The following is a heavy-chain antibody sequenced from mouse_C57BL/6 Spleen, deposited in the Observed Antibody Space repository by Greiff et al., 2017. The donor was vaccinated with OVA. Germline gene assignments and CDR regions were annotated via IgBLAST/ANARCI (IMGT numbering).Heavy chain of an antibody. Sequence: EVQLQESGPGMVKPSQSLSLTCTVTGYSITSGCDWHWIRHFPGNKLEWMGYISYSGSTNYNPSLKSRISITHDTSKNHFFLKLNSVTTEDTATYYCARGGYYAMDYWGQGTSVTVSS. CDR1: GYSITSGCD. CDR2: ISYSGST. V-gene: IGHV3-1*01. J-gene: IGHJ4*01. CDR3: ARGGYYAMDY.